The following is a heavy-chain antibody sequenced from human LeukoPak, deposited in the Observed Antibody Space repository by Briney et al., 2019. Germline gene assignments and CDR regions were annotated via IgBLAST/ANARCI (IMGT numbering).Heavy chain of an antibody. V-gene: IGHV4-4*07. J-gene: IGHJ6*03. D-gene: IGHD1-26*01. CDR2: IYTSGST. CDR3: ARVLWDRFTALDYYYYMDV. CDR1: GGSMDNFY. Sequence: PSETLSLTCTVSGGSMDNFYWTWIRQPAGKGLEWIGRIYTSGSTNYNPSLKSRVTMSVDTSKNQFSLKLSSVTAADTAVYYCARVLWDRFTALDYYYYMDVWGKGTTVTVSS.